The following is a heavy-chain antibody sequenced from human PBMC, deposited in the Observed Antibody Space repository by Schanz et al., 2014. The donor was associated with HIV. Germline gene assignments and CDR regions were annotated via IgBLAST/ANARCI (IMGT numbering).Heavy chain of an antibody. Sequence: QVQLVESGGGVVQPGGSLRLSCAASGFTFSNYGMHWVRQAPGKGLEWVAVISYDGSNKYYADSVKGRFTISRDNSKNTLYLEMNSLRPEDTAVYYCARETSGFSTSWPPRYHYYGMDVWGQGTTVTVSS. CDR2: ISYDGSNK. V-gene: IGHV3-30*19. CDR1: GFTFSNYG. J-gene: IGHJ6*02. D-gene: IGHD6-13*01. CDR3: ARETSGFSTSWPPRYHYYGMDV.